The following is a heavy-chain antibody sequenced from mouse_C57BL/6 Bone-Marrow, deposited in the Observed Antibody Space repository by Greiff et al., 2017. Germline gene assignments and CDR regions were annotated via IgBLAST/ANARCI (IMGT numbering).Heavy chain of an antibody. Sequence: QVQLKQSGAELVRPGASVKLSCKASGYTFTSYGISWVKQRTGQGLEWIGEIYPRSGNTNYNETFKGKATLTADKSSTTAYMELRSLTSEDSTVQFCAIRKNVYLMAEWGQGTLVTVAA. V-gene: IGHV1-81*01. J-gene: IGHJ3*02. D-gene: IGHD2-3*01. CDR2: IYPRSGNT. CDR1: GYTFTSYG. CDR3: AIRKNVYLMAE.